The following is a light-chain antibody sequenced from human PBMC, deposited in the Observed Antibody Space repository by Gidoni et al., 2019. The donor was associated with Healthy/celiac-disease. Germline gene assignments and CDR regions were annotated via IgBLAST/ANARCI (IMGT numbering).Light chain of an antibody. CDR2: AAS. Sequence: DIQMTQSPSSLSASVGDRVTITCRASPGISNSLAWYQQKPGKAPKLLLYAASRLESGVPSRFSGSGSGTDYTLTISSLQPEDFATYYFQQYYSTPQTFGQGTKVEIK. CDR1: PGISNS. V-gene: IGKV1-NL1*01. CDR3: QQYYSTPQT. J-gene: IGKJ1*01.